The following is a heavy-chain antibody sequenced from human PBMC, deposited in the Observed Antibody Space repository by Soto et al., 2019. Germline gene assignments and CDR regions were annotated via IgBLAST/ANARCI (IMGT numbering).Heavy chain of an antibody. J-gene: IGHJ4*02. CDR1: GFTFSSYA. D-gene: IGHD3-10*01. V-gene: IGHV3-23*01. CDR2: ISGSGGST. Sequence: VQLLESGGGLVQPGGSLRLSCAASGFTFSSYAMSCVRQAPGKGLEWVSAISGSGGSTYYADSVKGRFTISRDNSRNTLYLQMNSLRAEDTAVYYCARPLFYYGSGSYGYWGQGTLVTVS. CDR3: ARPLFYYGSGSYGY.